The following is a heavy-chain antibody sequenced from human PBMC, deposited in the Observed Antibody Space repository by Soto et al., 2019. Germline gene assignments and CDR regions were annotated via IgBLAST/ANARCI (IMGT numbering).Heavy chain of an antibody. J-gene: IGHJ6*02. CDR3: ARDRGSSSWYRWPFYGMDV. V-gene: IGHV4-59*01. Sequence: SLTCTVSGGSISSYYWSWIRQPPGKGLEWIGYIYYSGSTNYNPSLKSRVTISVDTSKNQFSLKLSSVTAADTAVYYCARDRGSSSWYRWPFYGMDVWGQGTTVTVSS. D-gene: IGHD6-13*01. CDR2: IYYSGST. CDR1: GGSISSYY.